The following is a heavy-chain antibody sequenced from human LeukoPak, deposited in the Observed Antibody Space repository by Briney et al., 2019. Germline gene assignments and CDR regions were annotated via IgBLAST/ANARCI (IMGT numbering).Heavy chain of an antibody. J-gene: IGHJ4*02. CDR2: IYSGGST. CDR3: ARGLRGYKYGSDY. CDR1: GFTVSNNY. D-gene: IGHD5-18*01. V-gene: IGHV3-53*01. Sequence: SGGSLRLSCAASGFTVSNNYMSWVRQARGKGVEWVSLIYSGGSTYYADSVKGRFTSPRDNSMNTLYLQMNSLRAEDTAMYYCARGLRGYKYGSDYWGQGTLVTVSS.